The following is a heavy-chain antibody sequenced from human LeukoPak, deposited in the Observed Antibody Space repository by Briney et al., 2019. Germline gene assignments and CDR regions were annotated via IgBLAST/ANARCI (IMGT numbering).Heavy chain of an antibody. Sequence: GASVKVSCKASGGTFSSYAISWVRQAPGQGLEWMGGIIPIFGTANYAQKFQGRVTITTDESTSTAYMELSSLRSEDTAVYYCARGSMITFGGAPDRHHAFDIWGQGTMVTVSS. CDR2: IIPIFGTA. D-gene: IGHD3-16*01. CDR3: ARGSMITFGGAPDRHHAFDI. CDR1: GGTFSSYA. J-gene: IGHJ3*02. V-gene: IGHV1-69*05.